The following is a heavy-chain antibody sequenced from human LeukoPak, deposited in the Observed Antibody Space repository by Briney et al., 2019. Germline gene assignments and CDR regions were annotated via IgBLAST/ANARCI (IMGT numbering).Heavy chain of an antibody. CDR2: TYYRSKWYN. V-gene: IGHV6-1*01. J-gene: IGHJ3*02. D-gene: IGHD3-10*01. CDR3: ATVVGSFTQNDAFDI. CDR1: GDSVSSNSVT. Sequence: SQTLSLTCAISGDSVSSNSVTWNWIRQSPSRGLEWLGRTYYRSKWYNDYAVSVKSRITINPDTSKNQFSLQLNSVTPEDTAVYFCATVVGSFTQNDAFDIWGQGTMVTVSS.